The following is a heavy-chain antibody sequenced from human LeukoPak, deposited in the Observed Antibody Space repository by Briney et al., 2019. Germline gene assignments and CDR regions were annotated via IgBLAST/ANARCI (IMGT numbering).Heavy chain of an antibody. CDR2: IKTDGSLI. Sequence: GGSLRLSCVASGFTFSSYWMTWVRQAPGKGLEWVANIKTDGSLIYYVDSVKGRFTISRDNAKNSLYLQMNSLRAEDTAVYYCARGPSSGWYFGLRGEWCYFDYWGQGTLVTVSS. V-gene: IGHV3-7*01. D-gene: IGHD6-19*01. CDR1: GFTFSSYW. J-gene: IGHJ4*02. CDR3: ARGPSSGWYFGLRGEWCYFDY.